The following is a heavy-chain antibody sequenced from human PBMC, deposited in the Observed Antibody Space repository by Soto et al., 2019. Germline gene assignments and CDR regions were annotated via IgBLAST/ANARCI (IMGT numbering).Heavy chain of an antibody. J-gene: IGHJ4*02. CDR3: AREEVYSSSWYKVGY. V-gene: IGHV3-48*01. CDR2: ISSSSSTI. Sequence: EVQLVESGGGLVQPGGSLRLSCAASGFTFSSYSMNLVRQAPGKGLEWVSYISSSSSTIYYADSVKGRFTISRDNAKNSLYLQMNSLRAEDTAVYYCAREEVYSSSWYKVGYWGQGTLVTVSS. CDR1: GFTFSSYS. D-gene: IGHD6-13*01.